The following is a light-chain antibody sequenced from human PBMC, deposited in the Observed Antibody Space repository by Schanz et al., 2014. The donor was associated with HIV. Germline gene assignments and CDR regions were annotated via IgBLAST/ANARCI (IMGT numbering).Light chain of an antibody. V-gene: IGKV1-5*03. Sequence: DIQMTQSPSTVSASVGDRVTVTCRASQSVGNGLAWFQQKPGKAPKLLLYRTSSLESGVPSRFSGSGSGTEFTLTITSLQPDDFATYYCQQYNRYASTFGQGTKVEIK. CDR1: QSVGNG. CDR3: QQYNRYAST. CDR2: RTS. J-gene: IGKJ1*01.